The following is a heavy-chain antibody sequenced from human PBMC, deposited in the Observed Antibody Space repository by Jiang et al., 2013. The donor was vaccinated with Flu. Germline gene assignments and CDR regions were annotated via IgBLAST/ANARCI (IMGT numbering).Heavy chain of an antibody. V-gene: IGHV3-53*01. CDR3: ARLRNGYSYGDDY. J-gene: IGHJ4*02. Sequence: VQLVESGGGLIQPGGSLRLSCAASGFTVSSNYMSWVRQAPGKGLEWVSVIYSGGSTYYADSVKGRFTISRDNSKNTLYLQMNSLRAEDTAVYYCARLRNGYSYGDDYWGQGTLVTVSS. D-gene: IGHD5-18*01. CDR2: IYSGGST. CDR1: GFTVSSNY.